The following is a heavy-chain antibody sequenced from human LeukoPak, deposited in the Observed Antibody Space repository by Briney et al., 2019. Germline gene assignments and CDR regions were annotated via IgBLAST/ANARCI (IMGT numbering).Heavy chain of an antibody. D-gene: IGHD4-17*01. V-gene: IGHV4-31*03. CDR3: VRGNYGDYRWFDP. Sequence: SETLSLTCTVSGGSISSGGYYWSWIRQHPGKGLEWIGYIYYSGSTYYNPSLKSRVTISVDTSKNQFSLKLSSVTAADTAVYYCVRGNYGDYRWFDPWGQGTLVTVSS. J-gene: IGHJ5*02. CDR1: GGSISSGGYY. CDR2: IYYSGST.